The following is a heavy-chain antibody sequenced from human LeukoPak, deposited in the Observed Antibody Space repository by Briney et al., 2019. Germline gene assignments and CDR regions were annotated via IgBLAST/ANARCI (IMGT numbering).Heavy chain of an antibody. Sequence: SETLSLTCTVSGGSISSSSYFWGWIRQPPGKGLEWIANIYYSGSTYYNPSLKSRVTISVDTSKNQFSLKLNSVTAADTAVYYCASPGIAAAGTWYWGQGTLVTVSS. CDR1: GGSISSSSYF. D-gene: IGHD6-13*01. J-gene: IGHJ4*02. CDR2: IYYSGST. CDR3: ASPGIAAAGTWY. V-gene: IGHV4-39*01.